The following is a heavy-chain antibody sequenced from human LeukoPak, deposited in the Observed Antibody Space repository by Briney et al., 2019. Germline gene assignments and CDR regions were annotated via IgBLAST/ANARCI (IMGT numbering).Heavy chain of an antibody. CDR1: GFTVSSNY. D-gene: IGHD3-22*01. V-gene: IGHV3-66*01. J-gene: IGHJ4*02. CDR2: IYSGGST. CDR3: ARPGAHYYDSSGYYDY. Sequence: PGGSLRLSCAASGFTVSSNYMSWVRQAPGKGLEGVSVIYSGGSTYYADSVKGRFTISRDNSKNTLYLQMNSLRAEDTAVYYCARPGAHYYDSSGYYDYWGQGTLVTVSS.